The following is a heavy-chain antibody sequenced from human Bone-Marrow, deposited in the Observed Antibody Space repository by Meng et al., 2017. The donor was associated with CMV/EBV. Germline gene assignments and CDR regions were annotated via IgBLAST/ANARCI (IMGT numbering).Heavy chain of an antibody. CDR1: GGTFSSYA. CDR2: IIPIFGTA. J-gene: IGHJ6*02. D-gene: IGHD2-21*01. Sequence: SVKVSCKASGGTFSSYAISWVRQAPGQGLEWMGGIIPIFGTANYAQKFQGRVTITTDESTSTAYMELSSLRSEDTAVYYCARSCGGDCYSYYYYYSGMDVWGQGTTVTVSS. V-gene: IGHV1-69*05. CDR3: ARSCGGDCYSYYYYYSGMDV.